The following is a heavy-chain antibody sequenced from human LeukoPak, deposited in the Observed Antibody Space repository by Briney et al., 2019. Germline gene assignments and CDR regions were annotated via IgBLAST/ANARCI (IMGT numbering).Heavy chain of an antibody. Sequence: SETLSLTCTVSGGSISSGDYYWSWIRQPPGKGLEWIGYIYYSGSTNYNPSLKSRVTISVDTSKNQFSLKLSSVTAADTAVYYCARGTYDFWSGYYTEPYYYYYMDVWGKGTTVTVSS. CDR1: GGSISSGDYY. D-gene: IGHD3-3*01. CDR3: ARGTYDFWSGYYTEPYYYYYMDV. V-gene: IGHV4-61*08. CDR2: IYYSGST. J-gene: IGHJ6*03.